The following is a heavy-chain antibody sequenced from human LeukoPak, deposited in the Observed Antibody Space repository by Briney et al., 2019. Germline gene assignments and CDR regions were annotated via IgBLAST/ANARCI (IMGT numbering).Heavy chain of an antibody. Sequence: PGGSLRLSCAASGFAFSSYSMNWVRQAPGEGLEWVSSIDSTGSHIFYADSLKGRFTISRDNAKNALYLQMNSLRVEDTAVYYCVRGVSGTYYDFDYWGQGTLVTVSS. CDR3: VRGVSGTYYDFDY. J-gene: IGHJ4*02. V-gene: IGHV3-21*01. CDR2: IDSTGSHI. D-gene: IGHD1-26*01. CDR1: GFAFSSYS.